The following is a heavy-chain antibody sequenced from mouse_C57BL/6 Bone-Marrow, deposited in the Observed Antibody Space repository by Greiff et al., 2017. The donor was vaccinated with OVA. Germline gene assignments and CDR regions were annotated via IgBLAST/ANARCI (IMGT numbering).Heavy chain of an antibody. CDR1: GYTFTSYD. CDR3: ARGGRGWYFDV. V-gene: IGHV1-85*01. Sequence: QVQLQQSGPELVKPGASVKLSCKASGYTFTSYDINWVKQRPGQGLEWIGWIYPRDGSTKYNGKFKGKATLPVDTSSSTAYMELHSLTSEDSAVYFCARGGRGWYFDVWGTGTTVTVSS. CDR2: IYPRDGST. J-gene: IGHJ1*03. D-gene: IGHD3-3*01.